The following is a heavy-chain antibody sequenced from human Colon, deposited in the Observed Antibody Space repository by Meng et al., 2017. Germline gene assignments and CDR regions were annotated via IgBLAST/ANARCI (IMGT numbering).Heavy chain of an antibody. D-gene: IGHD3-22*01. Sequence: GGFRRPSGAASGFTFSNYAMTWARQAPGKGLEWVPTISGSDHNFYYADSVKGRFTVSRDKSMNTLFMQMNRLRAEDTVVYYCAKSDYCDGSACLDYWGQGTLVTVSS. J-gene: IGHJ4*02. CDR1: GFTFSNYA. V-gene: IGHV3-23*01. CDR2: ISGSDHNF. CDR3: AKSDYCDGSACLDY.